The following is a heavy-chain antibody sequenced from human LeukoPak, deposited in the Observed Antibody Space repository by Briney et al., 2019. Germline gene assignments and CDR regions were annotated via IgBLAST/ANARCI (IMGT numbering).Heavy chain of an antibody. V-gene: IGHV3-30*03. J-gene: IGHJ4*02. D-gene: IGHD3-10*01. CDR2: ISKDGRKN. CDR1: GFSFSTSG. Sequence: GGSLRLSCEASGFSFSTSGVHRVRQAPGKGLEWMAVISKDGRKNHYADSVKGRFTISRDNSKSTLFLQMNSLRPEDTAIYYCARDLLNYGSAYYDVGIFDSWGQGTLVTVSS. CDR3: ARDLLNYGSAYYDVGIFDS.